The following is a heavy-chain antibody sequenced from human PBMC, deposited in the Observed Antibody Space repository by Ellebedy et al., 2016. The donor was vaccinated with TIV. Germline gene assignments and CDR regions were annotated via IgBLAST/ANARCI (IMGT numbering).Heavy chain of an antibody. CDR1: GGSIRGSSSY. Sequence: GSLRLXXTVSGGSIRGSSSYWGWIRQSPEKGLEWIGTIYYTGSTYYNPSLRSRVTISVDTSNNDFSLKMASMTAADTAVYYCARHLNHNSRADYWGQGTLVTVSS. V-gene: IGHV4-39*01. D-gene: IGHD2/OR15-2a*01. J-gene: IGHJ4*02. CDR2: IYYTGST. CDR3: ARHLNHNSRADY.